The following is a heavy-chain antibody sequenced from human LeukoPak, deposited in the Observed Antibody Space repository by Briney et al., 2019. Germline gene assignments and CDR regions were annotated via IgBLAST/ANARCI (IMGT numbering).Heavy chain of an antibody. CDR2: IGTAGDP. D-gene: IGHD5-18*01. V-gene: IGHV3-13*05. Sequence: GGSLRLSCAASGFTFSSYDKHWVRQATGKGLEWVSAIGTAGDPYYPGSVKGRFTISRENAKNSLYLQMNSLRAGDTAVYYCARGCQVWIQLKERCAFDIWGQGTMVTVSS. CDR3: ARGCQVWIQLKERCAFDI. J-gene: IGHJ3*02. CDR1: GFTFSSYD.